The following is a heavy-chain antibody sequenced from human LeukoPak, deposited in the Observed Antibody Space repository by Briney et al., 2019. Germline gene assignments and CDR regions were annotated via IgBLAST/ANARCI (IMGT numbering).Heavy chain of an antibody. CDR2: INHSGST. D-gene: IGHD2-2*01. Sequence: SETLSLTYAVYGGSFSGYYWSWIRQPPGKGLEWIGEINHSGSTNYNPSLKSRVTISVDTSKNQFSLKLSSVTAADTAVYYCARGAKYQLLRVRLYNWFDPWGQGTLVTVSS. J-gene: IGHJ5*02. CDR3: ARGAKYQLLRVRLYNWFDP. CDR1: GGSFSGYY. V-gene: IGHV4-34*01.